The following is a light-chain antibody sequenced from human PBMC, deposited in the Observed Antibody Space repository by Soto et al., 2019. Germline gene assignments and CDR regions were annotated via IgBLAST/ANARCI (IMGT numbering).Light chain of an antibody. Sequence: QAVVTQSPSASASLGASVKRTCTLSRGHSSYAIAWHQQQPEKGPRYLMKLNSDGSHSKGDGIPDRFSGSSSGAERYLTISSLQSEDEADYYCQTWGTGIRVFGGGTKLTVL. J-gene: IGLJ3*02. CDR1: RGHSSYA. CDR3: QTWGTGIRV. V-gene: IGLV4-69*01. CDR2: LNSDGSH.